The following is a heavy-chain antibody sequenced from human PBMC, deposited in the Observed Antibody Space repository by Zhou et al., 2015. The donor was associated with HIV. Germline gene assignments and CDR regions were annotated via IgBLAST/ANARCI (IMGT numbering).Heavy chain of an antibody. Sequence: QVQLVQSGAEVKKPGASVTVSCKTSGYIFVTYGITWVRQAPGQGLQYMGWINPYNGKPDYAQNFQDRVIMTTDKSTATAYLEVRSLRSDDSAVYYCARDRTTMSRGLPASWGQGTLVTVSS. D-gene: IGHD3-10*01. CDR2: INPYNGKP. CDR1: GYIFVTYG. V-gene: IGHV1-18*01. J-gene: IGHJ5*02. CDR3: ARDRTTMSRGLPAS.